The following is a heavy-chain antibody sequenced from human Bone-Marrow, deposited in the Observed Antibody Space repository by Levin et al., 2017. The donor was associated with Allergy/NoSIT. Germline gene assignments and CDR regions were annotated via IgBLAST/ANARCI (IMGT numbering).Heavy chain of an antibody. J-gene: IGHJ4*02. Sequence: SVKVSCKASGGTFSSYAISWVRQAPGQGLEWMGGIIPIFGTANYAQKFQGRVTITADESTSTAYMKLSSLRSEDTAVYYCAPYYYDSSGYEFDYWGQGTLVTVSS. CDR1: GGTFSSYA. CDR2: IIPIFGTA. D-gene: IGHD3-22*01. CDR3: APYYYDSSGYEFDY. V-gene: IGHV1-69*13.